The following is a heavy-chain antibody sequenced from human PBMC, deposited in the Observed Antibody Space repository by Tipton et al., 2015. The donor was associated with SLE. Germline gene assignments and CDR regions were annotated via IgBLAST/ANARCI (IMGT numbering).Heavy chain of an antibody. Sequence: TLSLTCTVSGGSISSFYWNWIRQSPGKGLEWIGYIYYSGSAIYSPSLKSRVTMSLDASKNQFSLSLRSVTAADTAVYYCARDLPGVTTGQFDYWGQGTLVTVSS. V-gene: IGHV4-59*12. J-gene: IGHJ4*02. CDR2: IYYSGSA. CDR3: ARDLPGVTTGQFDY. CDR1: GGSISSFY. D-gene: IGHD4-11*01.